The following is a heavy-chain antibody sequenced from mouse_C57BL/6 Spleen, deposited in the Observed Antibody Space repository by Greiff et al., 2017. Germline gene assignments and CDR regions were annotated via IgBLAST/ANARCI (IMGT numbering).Heavy chain of an antibody. J-gene: IGHJ1*03. CDR1: GFSLPRYG. D-gene: IGHD2-5*01. Sequence: QVQLQQSGPGLVAPSQSLSITCTVSGFSLPRYGVHWFRQPPGKGLEWLVVIWSDGSTTYNSALKSRLCISKDNSKSQVFLKMNSLQTDDTAMYYCARRAYYSNYWYCDVWGTGTTVTVSS. CDR3: ARRAYYSNYWYCDV. V-gene: IGHV2-6*03. CDR2: IWSDGST.